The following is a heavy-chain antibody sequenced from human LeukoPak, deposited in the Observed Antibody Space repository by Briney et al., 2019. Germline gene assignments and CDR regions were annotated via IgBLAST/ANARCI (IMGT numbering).Heavy chain of an antibody. CDR3: AKDGVATRLKYQMWDAFDI. D-gene: IGHD5-12*01. CDR2: ISGSGGST. V-gene: IGHV3-23*01. Sequence: GGSLRLSCAASGFTFSSYAMSWVRQAPGKGLEWVSAISGSGGSTYYADSVKGRFTIPRDNSKNTLYLQMNSLRAEVTAVYYCAKDGVATRLKYQMWDAFDIWGQGTMVTVSS. J-gene: IGHJ3*02. CDR1: GFTFSSYA.